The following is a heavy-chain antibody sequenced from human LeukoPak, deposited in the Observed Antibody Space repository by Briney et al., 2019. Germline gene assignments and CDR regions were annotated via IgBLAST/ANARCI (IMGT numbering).Heavy chain of an antibody. CDR2: IYSDNT. J-gene: IGHJ6*03. Sequence: GGSLRLSCTVSGFTVSSNSMSWVRQAPGKGLEWVSFIYSDNTHYSDSVKGRFTISRDNSKNTLYLQMNSLRAEDTAVYYCARDRRDCSSTSCYFYYYYYYMDVWGKGTTVTVSS. CDR3: ARDRRDCSSTSCYFYYYYYYMDV. V-gene: IGHV3-53*01. CDR1: GFTVSSNS. D-gene: IGHD2-2*01.